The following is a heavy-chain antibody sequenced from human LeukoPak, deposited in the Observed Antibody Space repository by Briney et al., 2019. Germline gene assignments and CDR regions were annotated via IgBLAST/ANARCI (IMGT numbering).Heavy chain of an antibody. D-gene: IGHD5-24*01. CDR1: GFTFDDYA. J-gene: IGHJ4*02. CDR2: ISWNSGSI. Sequence: GRSLRLSCAASGFTFDDYAMHWVRHAPGKGLEWVSGISWNSGSIGYADSVKGRFTISRDNAKNSLYLQMNSLRAEDTALYYCAKEAAEMATADYWGQGTLVTVSS. V-gene: IGHV3-9*01. CDR3: AKEAAEMATADY.